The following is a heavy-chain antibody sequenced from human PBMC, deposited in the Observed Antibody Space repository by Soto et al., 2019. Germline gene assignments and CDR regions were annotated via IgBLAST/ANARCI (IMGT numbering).Heavy chain of an antibody. Sequence: QVQLVQSGAEVKKPGSSVKVSCKASGGTFSSYAISWVRQAPGQGLEWMGGIIPIFGTANYAQKFQGRVTITADESTSTAYMELSSVRSEDTAVYYCARDPNYDFWSGYYRYNWFDPWGPGTLGTVSS. D-gene: IGHD3-3*01. J-gene: IGHJ5*02. V-gene: IGHV1-69*01. CDR3: ARDPNYDFWSGYYRYNWFDP. CDR2: IIPIFGTA. CDR1: GGTFSSYA.